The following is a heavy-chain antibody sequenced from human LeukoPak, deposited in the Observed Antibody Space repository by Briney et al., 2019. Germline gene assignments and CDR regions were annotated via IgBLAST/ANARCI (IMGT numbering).Heavy chain of an antibody. D-gene: IGHD1-26*01. CDR1: GFTFSSYA. J-gene: IGHJ4*02. CDR3: ARSPSSLVGVTIDY. Sequence: PGRSLRLSCAASGFTFSSYAMHWVRQAPGKGLEWVAVISYDGSNKYYADSVKGRFTISRDNSENTLYLQMNSLRAEDTAVYYCARSPSSLVGVTIDYWGQGTLVTVSS. CDR2: ISYDGSNK. V-gene: IGHV3-30*04.